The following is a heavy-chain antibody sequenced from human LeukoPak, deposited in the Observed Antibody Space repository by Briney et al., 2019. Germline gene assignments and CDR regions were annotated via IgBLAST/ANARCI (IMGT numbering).Heavy chain of an antibody. CDR3: ERDQCSSTSCWIFDY. CDR2: INPNSGGT. CDR1: GYTFTGYY. D-gene: IGHD2-2*01. J-gene: IGHJ4*02. Sequence: ASVKVSCKASGYTFTGYYMHWVRQAPGQGLEWMGWINPNSGGTNSAQRFQGRVTMTRDTSISTAYMELSRLTSDDTAVYYCERDQCSSTSCWIFDYWGQGTLITVSS. V-gene: IGHV1-2*02.